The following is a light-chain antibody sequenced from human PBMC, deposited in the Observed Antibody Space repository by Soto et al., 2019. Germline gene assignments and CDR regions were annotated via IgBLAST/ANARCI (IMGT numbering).Light chain of an antibody. J-gene: IGLJ1*01. CDR2: EVS. CDR1: SSDVGGYNY. Sequence: QSALTQPASVSGSPGQSITISCTGTSSDVGGYNYVSWYQQHPGKAPKLMIYEVSNRPSGVSNRFSGSKSGNTASLTISGRQAEEEADYYCSSYTGSSTRYVFGTGTKLTVL. CDR3: SSYTGSSTRYV. V-gene: IGLV2-14*01.